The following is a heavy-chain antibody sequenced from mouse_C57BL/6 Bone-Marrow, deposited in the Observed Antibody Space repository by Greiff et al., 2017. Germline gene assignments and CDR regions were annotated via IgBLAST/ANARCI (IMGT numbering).Heavy chain of an antibody. V-gene: IGHV1-81*01. D-gene: IGHD1-1*01. CDR1: GYTFTSYG. Sequence: QVQLQQSGAELARPGASVKLSCKASGYTFTSYGISWVKQRTGQGLEWIGEIYPRSGNTYYNEKFKGKATLTADKSSSTAYMELRSLTSEDSAVYFCASCYYGAYWGQGTLVTVSA. CDR2: IYPRSGNT. CDR3: ASCYYGAY. J-gene: IGHJ3*01.